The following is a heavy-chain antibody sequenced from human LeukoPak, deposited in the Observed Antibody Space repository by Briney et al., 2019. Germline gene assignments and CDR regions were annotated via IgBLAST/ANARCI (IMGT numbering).Heavy chain of an antibody. V-gene: IGHV4-39*07. Sequence: SETLSLTCTVSGGSISSGGYYWSWIRQPPGKGLEWIGEINHSGSTNYNPSLKSRVTISVDTSKNQFSLKLSSVTAADTAVYYCARVYYYGSGSGDFDYWGQGTLVTVSS. D-gene: IGHD3-10*01. CDR3: ARVYYYGSGSGDFDY. CDR1: GGSISSGGYY. J-gene: IGHJ4*02. CDR2: INHSGST.